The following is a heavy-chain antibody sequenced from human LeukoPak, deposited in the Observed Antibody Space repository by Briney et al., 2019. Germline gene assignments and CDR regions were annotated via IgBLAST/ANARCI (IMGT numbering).Heavy chain of an antibody. D-gene: IGHD2-2*01. CDR1: GFTFSSSG. J-gene: IGHJ3*02. CDR3: AKDLHQPFDI. V-gene: IGHV3-30*02. Sequence: PGGSLRLSCAASGFTFSSSGMHWVRQAPGKGLEWVAFIRYDGSDKYYADSVKGRFTISRDNSKNTLYLQMNSLRAEDTAVYYCAKDLHQPFDIWGQATMVTVSS. CDR2: IRYDGSDK.